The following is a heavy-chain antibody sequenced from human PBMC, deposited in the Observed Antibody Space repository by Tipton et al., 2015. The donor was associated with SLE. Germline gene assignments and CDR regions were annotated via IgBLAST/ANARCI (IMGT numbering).Heavy chain of an antibody. CDR3: AMRRPQFWCFDY. Sequence: TLSLTCSVSGGSISSHYWIWIRQPPGKGLEWIGYISYGGDTNYNPSLKSRVTISVDTSKNHFSLRLNSLTAADTAVYYCAMRRPQFWCFDYWGQGNLVTVSS. CDR1: GGSISSHY. V-gene: IGHV4-59*11. CDR2: ISYGGDT. J-gene: IGHJ4*02. D-gene: IGHD2-21*01.